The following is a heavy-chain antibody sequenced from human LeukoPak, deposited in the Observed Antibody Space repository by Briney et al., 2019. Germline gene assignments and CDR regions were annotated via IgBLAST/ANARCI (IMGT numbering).Heavy chain of an antibody. V-gene: IGHV3-21*01. D-gene: IGHD4-23*01. CDR2: ISSSSSYI. Sequence: GGSLRLSCAASGFTFSSYSMNWLRQAPGRGLEWVSSISSSSSYIYYADSVKGRFTISRDNAKNSLYLQMNSLRAEDTAVYYCARELGNDYFDYWGQGTQVTVSS. CDR1: GFTFSSYS. J-gene: IGHJ4*02. CDR3: ARELGNDYFDY.